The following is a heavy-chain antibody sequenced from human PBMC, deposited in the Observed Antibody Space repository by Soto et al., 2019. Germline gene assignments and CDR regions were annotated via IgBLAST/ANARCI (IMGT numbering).Heavy chain of an antibody. CDR1: GYTFTRYT. V-gene: IGHV1-3*01. J-gene: IGHJ6*02. Sequence: ASVKVSCKASGYTFTRYTMNWVRQAPGQRLEWMGWINPDNGNTKSSQKFQDRVIITRDTSASTAYMDLSSLRSEDTAVYYCARTKIVLMVYATHPYGMDVWGQGTTVTVSS. CDR3: ARTKIVLMVYATHPYGMDV. CDR2: INPDNGNT. D-gene: IGHD2-8*01.